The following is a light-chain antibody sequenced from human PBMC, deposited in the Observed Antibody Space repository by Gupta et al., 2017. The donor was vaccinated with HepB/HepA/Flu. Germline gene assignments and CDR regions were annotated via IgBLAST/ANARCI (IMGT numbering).Light chain of an antibody. CDR1: HDIKTF. J-gene: IGKJ2*01. Sequence: EIQLTQSPSSLSSSVGDRVTITFQATHDIKTFLNWFQQKSGKAPRLLIYGASNLESGVPPRFSGSGSGTQFSLTITNLQPEDVASYVCQQYDHLPYTFGQGT. CDR2: GAS. V-gene: IGKV1-33*01. CDR3: QQYDHLPYT.